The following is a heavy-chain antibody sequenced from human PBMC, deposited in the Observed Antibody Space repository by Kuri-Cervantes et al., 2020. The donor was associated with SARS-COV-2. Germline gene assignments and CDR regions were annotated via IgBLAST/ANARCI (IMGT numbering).Heavy chain of an antibody. J-gene: IGHJ4*02. D-gene: IGHD2-2*01. Sequence: GGSLRLSCAASGFTFNTYAMSWVRQAPGKGLEWVSGISGRGGSTYYADSVKGRFTISRDNSNNTLYLQMNSLRAEDTAVYYCARETCSSTSCYYFDYWGQGTLVTVSS. V-gene: IGHV3-23*01. CDR2: ISGRGGST. CDR3: ARETCSSTSCYYFDY. CDR1: GFTFNTYA.